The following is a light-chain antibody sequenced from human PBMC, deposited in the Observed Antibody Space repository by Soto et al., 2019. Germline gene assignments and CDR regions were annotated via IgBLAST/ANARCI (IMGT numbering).Light chain of an antibody. Sequence: DIQMTQSPSSLSASVGDRVTITCRASQSISNFLNWYQQKPGKAPELLIYAASSLHSGVPSRFSASGSGTNFTLTISSLQPEDFATYSCQQRYTTPYTFGQGTKLELK. V-gene: IGKV1-39*01. CDR1: QSISNF. CDR3: QQRYTTPYT. J-gene: IGKJ2*01. CDR2: AAS.